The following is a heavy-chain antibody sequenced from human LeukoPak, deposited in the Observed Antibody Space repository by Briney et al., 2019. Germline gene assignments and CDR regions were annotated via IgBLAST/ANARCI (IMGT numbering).Heavy chain of an antibody. Sequence: ETLSLTCTVSGGSISSSSYYWGWIRQPPGKGLEWVSVIYGGGSTYYADSVKGRFTISRDTPKNTLYLQMNSLRVEDTAVYYCASRPVGWYGEDSWGQGTLVTVSS. D-gene: IGHD6-19*01. V-gene: IGHV3-53*01. J-gene: IGHJ4*02. CDR1: GGSISSSSYY. CDR3: ASRPVGWYGEDS. CDR2: IYGGGST.